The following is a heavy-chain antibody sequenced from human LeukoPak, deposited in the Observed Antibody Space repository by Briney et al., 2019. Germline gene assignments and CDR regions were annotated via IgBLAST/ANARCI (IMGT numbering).Heavy chain of an antibody. CDR1: GFTFSSHS. J-gene: IGHJ6*02. Sequence: GGSLRLSCAASGFTFSSHSMNWVRQAPGKGLEWVSYISSSSRTIHYADSVKGRFTISRDNAKNSLYLQMNSLRTEDTAVYYCAREGYYSGLDVWGQGTTVTVSS. CDR2: ISSSSRTI. CDR3: AREGYYSGLDV. V-gene: IGHV3-48*04.